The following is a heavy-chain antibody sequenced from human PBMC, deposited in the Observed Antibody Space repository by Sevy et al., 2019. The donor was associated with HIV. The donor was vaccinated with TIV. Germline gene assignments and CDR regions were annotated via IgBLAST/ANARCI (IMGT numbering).Heavy chain of an antibody. CDR2: ISYNGSNK. V-gene: IGHV3-30*04. CDR1: GFTFSSYA. J-gene: IGHJ6*02. Sequence: GGSLRLSCAASGFTFSSYAMHWVRQAPGKGLEWVAVISYNGSNKYYADSVKGRFTISRVNSKNTLYLQMNSLRAEATAVNYCSRTAMVRGVIDSYYGIDVWGQGTTVTVSS. D-gene: IGHD3-10*01. CDR3: SRTAMVRGVIDSYYGIDV.